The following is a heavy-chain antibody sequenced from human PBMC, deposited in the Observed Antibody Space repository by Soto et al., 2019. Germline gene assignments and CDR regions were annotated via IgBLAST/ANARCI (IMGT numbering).Heavy chain of an antibody. Sequence: EVQLVESGGGLVKPGGSLRLSCAASGFTFSSYSMNWVRQAPGKGLEWVSSISSSSSYIYYADSVRGRFTISRDNAKNSLYLQMNSLRAEDTAVYYCARVSGSYYFDYWGQGTLVTVSS. J-gene: IGHJ4*02. CDR2: ISSSSSYI. CDR1: GFTFSSYS. V-gene: IGHV3-21*01. D-gene: IGHD1-26*01. CDR3: ARVSGSYYFDY.